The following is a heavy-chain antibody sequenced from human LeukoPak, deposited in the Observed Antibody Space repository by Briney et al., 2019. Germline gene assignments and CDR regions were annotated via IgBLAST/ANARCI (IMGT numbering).Heavy chain of an antibody. CDR3: ARHAWGLNAFDV. CDR2: INHGGST. V-gene: IGHV4-34*01. CDR1: GGSFSGYS. Sequence: SETLSLTCAVYGGSFSGYSWSWIRQPPGKGLEWIGEINHGGSTNYNPSLKSRVIISVDTSKSQFSLKLNSVTAADTAVYYCARHAWGLNAFDVWGRGTMVIVSS. J-gene: IGHJ3*01. D-gene: IGHD3-16*01.